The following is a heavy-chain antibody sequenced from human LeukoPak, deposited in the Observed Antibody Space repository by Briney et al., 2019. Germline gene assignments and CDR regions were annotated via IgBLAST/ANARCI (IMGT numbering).Heavy chain of an antibody. D-gene: IGHD5-18*01. V-gene: IGHV3-30*03. CDR2: ISYDGSNK. Sequence: GRSLRLSCAASGFTFSSYGMHWVRQAPGKGLEWVAVISYDGSNKYYADSVKGRFTISRDNSKNTLYLQMNSLRAEDTAVYYCATPDVDTAMVPLGYWGQGTLVTVSS. CDR3: ATPDVDTAMVPLGY. CDR1: GFTFSSYG. J-gene: IGHJ4*02.